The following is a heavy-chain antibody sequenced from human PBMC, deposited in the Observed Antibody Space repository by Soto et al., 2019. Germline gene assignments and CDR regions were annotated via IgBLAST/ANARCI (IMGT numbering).Heavy chain of an antibody. CDR3: VRDDAHLDNGLDH. J-gene: IGHJ4*02. D-gene: IGHD1-1*01. CDR1: GFTFSSYG. Sequence: QVQLVESGGGVVQPGGSLRLSCTASGFTFSSYGMHWVRQAPGKGLQWVAVIPHDGTYQYYLDSVKGRFTISRDNSKDSLYLQMNSLRVEDTAVYYCVRDDAHLDNGLDHWGQGTLVTVSS. CDR2: IPHDGTYQ. V-gene: IGHV3-30*19.